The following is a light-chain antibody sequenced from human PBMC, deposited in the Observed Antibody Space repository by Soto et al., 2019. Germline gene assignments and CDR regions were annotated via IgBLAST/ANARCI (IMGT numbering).Light chain of an antibody. J-gene: IGKJ1*01. CDR2: AAS. Sequence: DIQMAQSPSSLSASVGDRVTITCRASQSISSYLNWYQQKPGKAPKLLIYAASSLQSGVPSRFSGSGSGTDFTLTFSSLQPEDFASYYSQHSYSTPPTFGQGTKVEIK. CDR1: QSISSY. CDR3: QHSYSTPPT. V-gene: IGKV1-39*01.